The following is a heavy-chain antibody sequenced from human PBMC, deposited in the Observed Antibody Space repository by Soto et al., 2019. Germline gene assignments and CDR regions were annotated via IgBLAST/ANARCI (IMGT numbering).Heavy chain of an antibody. V-gene: IGHV3-48*02. D-gene: IGHD2-15*01. CDR1: GFTFSSYS. J-gene: IGHJ4*02. CDR2: ISSSSSTI. CDR3: ARDPRSRTEYGGNAFGY. Sequence: GGSLRLSCAASGFTFSSYSMNWVRQAPGKGLEWVSYISSSSSTIYYADSVKGRFTISRDNAKNSLYLQMNSLRDEDTAVYYCARDPRSRTEYGGNAFGYWGQGTLVTVSS.